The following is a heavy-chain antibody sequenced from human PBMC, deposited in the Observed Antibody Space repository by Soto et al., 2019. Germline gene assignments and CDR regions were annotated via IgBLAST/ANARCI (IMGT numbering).Heavy chain of an antibody. V-gene: IGHV1-8*01. J-gene: IGHJ6*03. CDR3: ARGGFLDRHMDV. Sequence: QVQLVQSGAEVKKPGASVKVSCKTSGYSFTSYDMNWVRQVPGQGPELMGWMNPNSADTGYAQKFQGRMTMRREMSTRTMDMGLSGVTSEESAVYYCARGGFLDRHMDVWGRGTMVSVSS. CDR1: GYSFTSYD. CDR2: MNPNSADT.